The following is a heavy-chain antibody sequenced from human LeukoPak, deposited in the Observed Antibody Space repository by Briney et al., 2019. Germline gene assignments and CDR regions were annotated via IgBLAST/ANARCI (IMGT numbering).Heavy chain of an antibody. CDR3: ARSDILGL. J-gene: IGHJ4*02. Sequence: GGSLRLSCTVSGFTLSSYEMSWIRQAPGKGLEWVSSIDYSGGSSYYADSVKGRFTISRDNAKNSLYLQMNSLTAEDTAVYYCARSDILGLWGQGTLVTVSS. V-gene: IGHV3-23*01. CDR1: GFTLSSYE. D-gene: IGHD3-9*01. CDR2: IDYSGGSS.